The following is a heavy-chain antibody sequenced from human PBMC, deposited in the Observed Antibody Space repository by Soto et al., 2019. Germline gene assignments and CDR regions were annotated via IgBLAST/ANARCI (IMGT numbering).Heavy chain of an antibody. CDR2: IKQDGSEK. V-gene: IGHV3-7*01. J-gene: IGHJ3*02. D-gene: IGHD6-13*01. CDR1: GFTFSSYW. Sequence: GGSLRLSCAASGFTFSSYWMSWVRQAPGKGLEWVANIKQDGSEKYYVDSVKGRFTISRDNAKNSLYLQMNSLRAEDTAVYYCATIAAAGTEAFDIWGQGTMVTVSS. CDR3: ATIAAAGTEAFDI.